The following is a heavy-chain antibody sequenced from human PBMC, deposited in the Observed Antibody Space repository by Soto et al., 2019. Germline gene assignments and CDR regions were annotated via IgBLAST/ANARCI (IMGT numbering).Heavy chain of an antibody. CDR1: GFTFRNYA. Sequence: EVQLLESGGGLVQPGGSLRLSCAASGFTFRNYAMTWVRQAPGTGLEWVSGISGGGEETYNADSVKGRFTISRDNSKNTLYLQMNNLRAEDTAIYCCVKDGAAYNGVWDYFDHWGQGPLITVSS. CDR3: VKDGAAYNGVWDYFDH. D-gene: IGHD3-16*01. J-gene: IGHJ4*02. CDR2: ISGGGEET. V-gene: IGHV3-23*01.